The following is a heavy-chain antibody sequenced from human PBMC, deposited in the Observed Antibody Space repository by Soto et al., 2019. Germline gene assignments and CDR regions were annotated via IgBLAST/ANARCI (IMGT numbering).Heavy chain of an antibody. Sequence: EVQLLESGGGLVQPGGSLRLSCAASGFTFSSYAMSWVRQAPGKGLEWVSAISGSGGSTYYADSVKGRFTISRDNSKNTLYLQMNSLTAEDTAVYYCAKAGDYDFWSGYSVLNYYYYMDVWGKGTTVTVSS. D-gene: IGHD3-3*01. CDR1: GFTFSSYA. V-gene: IGHV3-23*01. CDR2: ISGSGGST. CDR3: AKAGDYDFWSGYSVLNYYYYMDV. J-gene: IGHJ6*03.